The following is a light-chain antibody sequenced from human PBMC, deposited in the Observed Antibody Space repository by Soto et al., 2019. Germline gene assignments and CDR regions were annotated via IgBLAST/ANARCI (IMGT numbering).Light chain of an antibody. J-gene: IGLJ1*01. Sequence: QSALTQPASVFGSPGQSITISCTGTSSDVGGYNLVSWYQQLPGKAPKLMIYEVTSRPSGVSNRFSGSKSGNTASLTISELQPEDEAEYYCSSYTTSSTVVFGTGTKLTVL. CDR1: SSDVGGYNL. CDR3: SSYTTSSTVV. CDR2: EVT. V-gene: IGLV2-14*03.